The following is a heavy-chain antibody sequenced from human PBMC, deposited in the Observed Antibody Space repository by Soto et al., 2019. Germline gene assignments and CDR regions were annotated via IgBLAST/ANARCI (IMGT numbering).Heavy chain of an antibody. D-gene: IGHD3-10*01. CDR3: ARGIWVRGIIGFNWFDP. J-gene: IGHJ5*02. V-gene: IGHV1-18*01. CDR1: GYTFTSYG. CDR2: ISAYNGNT. Sequence: ASVKVSCTDSGYTFTSYGISWVRQAPGQGLEWMGWISAYNGNTNYAQKLQGRVTMTTDTSTSTAYMELRSLRSDDTAMYYCARGIWVRGIIGFNWFDPWGQGTLVTVSS.